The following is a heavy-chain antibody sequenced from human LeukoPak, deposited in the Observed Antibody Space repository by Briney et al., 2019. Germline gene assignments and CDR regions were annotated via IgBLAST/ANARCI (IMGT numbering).Heavy chain of an antibody. V-gene: IGHV1-69*04. CDR3: ARGDRLGELDY. Sequence: GASVKVSCKASGCTFSSYAISWVRQAPGQGLEWVGRIIPILGIANYAQKFQGRVTITADKSTSTAYMELSSLRSEDTAVYYCARGDRLGELDYWSQGTLVTVSS. J-gene: IGHJ4*02. D-gene: IGHD3-16*01. CDR1: GCTFSSYA. CDR2: IIPILGIA.